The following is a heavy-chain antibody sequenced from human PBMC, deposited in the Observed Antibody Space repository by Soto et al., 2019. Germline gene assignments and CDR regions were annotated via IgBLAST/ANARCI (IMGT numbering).Heavy chain of an antibody. CDR2: VYRGTS. CDR1: GDSISSYS. D-gene: IGHD3-22*01. V-gene: IGHV4-4*07. J-gene: IGHJ4*02. Sequence: SETLSLTCSVSGDSISSYSWSWIRQPAGKGLEWLGRVYRGTSNYNPSLKSRLIMSLNTSKNQFSLNLRSVTAADTAVYYCARESLKETITMTVVIDHWGQGTQVT. CDR3: ARESLKETITMTVVIDH.